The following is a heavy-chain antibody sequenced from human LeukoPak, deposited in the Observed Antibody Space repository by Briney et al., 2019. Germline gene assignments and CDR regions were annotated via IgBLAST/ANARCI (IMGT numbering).Heavy chain of an antibody. CDR3: ARNNWNYKFDY. CDR2: IYHSGST. D-gene: IGHD1-7*01. J-gene: IGHJ4*02. CDR1: GGSVSTTSYY. Sequence: PSETLSLTCSVSGGSVSTTSYYWAWIRQPPGKGLESIGSIYHSGSTYYNPSLKSRVTISVDTSKNQFSLKLSSVTAADTAVYYCARNNWNYKFDYWGQGTLVTVSS. V-gene: IGHV4-39*07.